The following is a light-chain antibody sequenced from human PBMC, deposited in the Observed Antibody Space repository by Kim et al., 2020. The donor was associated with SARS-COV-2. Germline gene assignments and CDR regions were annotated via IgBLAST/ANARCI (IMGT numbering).Light chain of an antibody. V-gene: IGLV2-11*01. CDR3: CSYTGSYSVI. CDR1: SSDVGGYTS. Sequence: QSVATSCPGTSSDVGGYTSVSWYQHHPGKDPQLIIYDVRKRPSGVPDRFSGSKSGNTASLTISGLQAEDEADYYCCSYTGSYSVIFGGGTQLTVL. CDR2: DVR. J-gene: IGLJ2*01.